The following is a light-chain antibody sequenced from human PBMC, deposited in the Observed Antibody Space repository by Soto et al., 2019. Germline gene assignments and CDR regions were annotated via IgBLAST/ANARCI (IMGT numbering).Light chain of an antibody. CDR1: QDISNY. Sequence: DIQMTQSPSSLSASVGDRVTITCRASQDISNYLAWYQQKPGKVPKLLIYTASTLQSGVPSRFSGSGSGTDLTLTISGLQPEDVGTYYCQKYNRAPWTFGQGNKVDIK. J-gene: IGKJ1*01. CDR3: QKYNRAPWT. CDR2: TAS. V-gene: IGKV1-27*01.